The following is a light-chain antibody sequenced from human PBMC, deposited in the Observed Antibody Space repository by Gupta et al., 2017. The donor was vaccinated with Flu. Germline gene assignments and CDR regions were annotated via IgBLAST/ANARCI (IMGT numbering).Light chain of an antibody. V-gene: IGLV3-21*02. J-gene: IGLJ3*02. CDR2: DDS. Sequence: SYVLSPPPSVSVAPGQTPTLTCGGNNIASESFHWYQQKPGQAPVVLFYDDSDRPSGIPERFFCSRAGNNATPHTNSVEAGEEADDYCHVSHTTSDNWVFGGGTKLTVL. CDR3: HVSHTTSDNWV. CDR1: NIASES.